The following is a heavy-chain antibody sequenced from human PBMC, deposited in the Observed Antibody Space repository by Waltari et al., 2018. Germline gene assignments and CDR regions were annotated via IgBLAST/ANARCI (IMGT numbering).Heavy chain of an antibody. CDR3: AKGGGYFGSGTYYKNNWFDP. Sequence: QLVESGGGLVQPGGSLRVSCAASGFTFRAHHMDWVRQAPGKGLEWVSGISGSGVCTYYADSVKGRFNISRDNSRNTLDLQMNSLRAEDTAVYYCAKGGGYFGSGTYYKNNWFDPWGQGTRVTVSS. J-gene: IGHJ5*02. D-gene: IGHD3-10*01. CDR2: ISGSGVCT. CDR1: GFTFRAHH. V-gene: IGHV3-23*04.